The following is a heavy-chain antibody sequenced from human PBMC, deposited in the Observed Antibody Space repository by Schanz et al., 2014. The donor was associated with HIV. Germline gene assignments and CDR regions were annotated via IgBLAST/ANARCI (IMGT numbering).Heavy chain of an antibody. D-gene: IGHD6-19*01. Sequence: EVQLLESGGGLVQPGGSLRLSCAASGFAFSSYSMNWVRQAPGKGLEWVSLISGSGGHTYYADSVKGRFTISRDNSKNTLYLQMNSLRAEDTAVYYCTTVRSGWFLGVFDIWGQGTMVTVSS. CDR3: TTVRSGWFLGVFDI. CDR1: GFAFSSYS. J-gene: IGHJ3*02. V-gene: IGHV3-23*01. CDR2: ISGSGGHT.